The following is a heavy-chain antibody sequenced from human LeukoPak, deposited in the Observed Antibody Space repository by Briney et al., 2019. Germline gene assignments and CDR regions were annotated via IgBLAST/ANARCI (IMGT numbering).Heavy chain of an antibody. D-gene: IGHD6-13*01. CDR1: GFTFSRYA. CDR3: AGRHSSSWFFDN. J-gene: IGHJ4*02. Sequence: GGSLRLSCVASGFTFSRYAMSWVRQAPGKGLEWVSGISGSGGSTYYADSVKGRFTISRDNSKNTLYLQMNSLGAEDTAVYYCAGRHSSSWFFDNWGQGTLVTVSS. CDR2: ISGSGGST. V-gene: IGHV3-23*01.